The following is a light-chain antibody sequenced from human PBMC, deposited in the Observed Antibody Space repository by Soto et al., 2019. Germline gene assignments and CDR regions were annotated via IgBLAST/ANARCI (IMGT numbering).Light chain of an antibody. Sequence: QSVLTQPPSVSGAPGQRVTISCTGSSSHIGAGYDVHWYQQLPGTAPKLLIYGNSNRPSGVPDRFSGSKSGTSASLALTGLQDEDEADYYCQSYDSSLSGWVFGGGTQLTVL. CDR1: SSHIGAGYD. CDR2: GNS. CDR3: QSYDSSLSGWV. V-gene: IGLV1-40*01. J-gene: IGLJ3*02.